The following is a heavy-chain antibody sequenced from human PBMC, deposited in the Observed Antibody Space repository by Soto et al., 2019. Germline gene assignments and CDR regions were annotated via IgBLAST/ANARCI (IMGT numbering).Heavy chain of an antibody. CDR2: IYSGGST. J-gene: IGHJ4*02. D-gene: IGHD3-3*01. CDR1: GFTVSSNY. V-gene: IGHV3-66*01. Sequence: GESLKISCAASGFTVSSNYMSWVRQAPGKGLEWVSVIYSGGSTYYADSVKGRFTISRDNSKNTLYLQMNSLRAEDTAVYYCARSVVRFLEWFLDYWGQGTLVTVSS. CDR3: ARSVVRFLEWFLDY.